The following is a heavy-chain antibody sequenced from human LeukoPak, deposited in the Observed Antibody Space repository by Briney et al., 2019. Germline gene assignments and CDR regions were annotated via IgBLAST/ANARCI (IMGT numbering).Heavy chain of an antibody. J-gene: IGHJ3*02. V-gene: IGHV1-18*01. CDR1: GYTFTSYG. Sequence: ASVKVSCKASGYTFTSYGISWVRQAPGQGLEWMGWISAYNGNTNYAQKLQGRVTMTTDTSTSTAYMELRSLRSDDTAVYYCARERELRYFDLTIDAFDIWGQGTMVTVSS. CDR3: ARERELRYFDLTIDAFDI. D-gene: IGHD3-9*01. CDR2: ISAYNGNT.